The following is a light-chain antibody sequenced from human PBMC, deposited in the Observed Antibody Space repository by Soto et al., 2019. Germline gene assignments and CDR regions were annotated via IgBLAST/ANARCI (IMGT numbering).Light chain of an antibody. Sequence: DIVLTQSPGTLSLSPGERATLSCRASQSVRSRYLAWYQQKAGQAPRLLIYDASRRATGIPDRFSGSGSGTDFTLTISRLEPEDCAVYYCQQYGRSVTFGGGTKVEIK. J-gene: IGKJ4*01. V-gene: IGKV3-20*01. CDR2: DAS. CDR3: QQYGRSVT. CDR1: QSVRSRY.